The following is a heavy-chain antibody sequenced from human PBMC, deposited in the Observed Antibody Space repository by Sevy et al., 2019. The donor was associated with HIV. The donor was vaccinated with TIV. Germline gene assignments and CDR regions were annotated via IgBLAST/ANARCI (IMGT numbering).Heavy chain of an antibody. CDR1: GFTFSNYW. CDR3: AREGCTQPHDY. CDR2: FSFGCGRI. D-gene: IGHD2-8*01. J-gene: IGHJ4*02. Sequence: GGSLRLSCAASGFTFSNYWMSWVRQAPGKGLEWVSTFSFGCGRINYADSVKGRFTISRDDSKNTLFLQMNSLRAEDTATYFCAREGCTQPHDYWGQGTLVTVSS. V-gene: IGHV3-23*01.